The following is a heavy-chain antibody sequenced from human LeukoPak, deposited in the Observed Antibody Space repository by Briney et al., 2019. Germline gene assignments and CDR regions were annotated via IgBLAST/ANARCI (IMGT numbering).Heavy chain of an antibody. CDR1: RFTFSIYA. Sequence: GGSLRLSCAASRFTFSIYAMSWVRQAPEKGLEWVSTISGSGGGTYYADSVKGRFTISRDDSKNTLYLQMNSLRAEETAVYYWATARVGDTDWGQGALVTVSS. J-gene: IGHJ4*02. V-gene: IGHV3-23*01. D-gene: IGHD1-26*01. CDR3: ATARVGDTD. CDR2: ISGSGGGT.